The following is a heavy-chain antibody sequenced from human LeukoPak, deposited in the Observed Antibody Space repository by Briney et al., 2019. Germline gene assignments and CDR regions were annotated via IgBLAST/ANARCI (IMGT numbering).Heavy chain of an antibody. J-gene: IGHJ3*02. CDR1: GGTFSSYA. V-gene: IGHV1-69*05. CDR2: IIPIFGTA. Sequence: ASVKVSCKASGGTFSSYAISWVRQAPGQGLEWMGGIIPIFGTANYAQKFQGRVTITTDESTSTAYMELSNLRSEDTAVYYCARGGYCSGGSCYGSAFDIWGQGTMVTVSS. D-gene: IGHD2-15*01. CDR3: ARGGYCSGGSCYGSAFDI.